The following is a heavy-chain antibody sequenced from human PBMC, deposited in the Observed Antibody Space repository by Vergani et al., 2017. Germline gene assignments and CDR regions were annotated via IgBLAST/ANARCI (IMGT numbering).Heavy chain of an antibody. Sequence: QVQLVQSGAEVKKPGSSAKVSCKASGGTFSSYAISWVRQAPGQGLEWMGGIIPIFGTANYAQKFQGRVTITADESTSTAYMELSSLRSEDTAVYYCARDRVAYCGGDCYLFDYWGQGTLVTVSS. CDR3: ARDRVAYCGGDCYLFDY. CDR2: IIPIFGTA. CDR1: GGTFSSYA. V-gene: IGHV1-69*01. D-gene: IGHD2-21*01. J-gene: IGHJ4*02.